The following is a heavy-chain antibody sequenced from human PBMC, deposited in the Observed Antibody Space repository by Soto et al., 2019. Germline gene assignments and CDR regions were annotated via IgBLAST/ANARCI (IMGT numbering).Heavy chain of an antibody. J-gene: IGHJ6*02. D-gene: IGHD2-15*01. CDR3: TRKLNLRTPSYYYYGMDV. CDR1: GFTFSGSA. CDR2: IRSKADRYAT. V-gene: IGHV3-73*01. Sequence: GGSLRLSCASSGFTFSGSAIHLVRQASGKGLEWVGRIRSKADRYATAYAESVKGRFTISRDDSNSTAYLQMNSLKTEDTAVYYCTRKLNLRTPSYYYYGMDVWGQGTTVTVSS.